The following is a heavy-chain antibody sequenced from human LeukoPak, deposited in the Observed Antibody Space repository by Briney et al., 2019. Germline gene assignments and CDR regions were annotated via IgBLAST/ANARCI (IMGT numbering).Heavy chain of an antibody. D-gene: IGHD2-15*01. CDR2: IRSKDYGGTI. Sequence: GGSLRLSCTTSGFTFGDYAMSWFRQAPGKGLEWVGFIRSKDYGGTIEYAASVKGRFTISRDNAKKSLYLQMNSLRAEDTAVYYCARDHDRYCSGGSCSDYWGLGTLVTVSS. J-gene: IGHJ4*02. V-gene: IGHV3-49*03. CDR1: GFTFGDYA. CDR3: ARDHDRYCSGGSCSDY.